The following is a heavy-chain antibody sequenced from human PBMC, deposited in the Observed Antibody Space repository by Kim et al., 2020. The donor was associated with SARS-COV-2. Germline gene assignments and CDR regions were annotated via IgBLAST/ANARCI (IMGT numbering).Heavy chain of an antibody. CDR1: GGSFSGYY. V-gene: IGHV4-34*01. D-gene: IGHD6-13*01. CDR2: INHSGST. CDR3: ARGPSTFSSSWRYNWFDP. Sequence: SEILSLTCAVYGGSFSGYYWSWIRQPPGKGLEWIGEINHSGSTNYNPSLKSRVTISVDTSKNQFSLKLSSVTAADTAVYYCARGPSTFSSSWRYNWFDP. J-gene: IGHJ5*02.